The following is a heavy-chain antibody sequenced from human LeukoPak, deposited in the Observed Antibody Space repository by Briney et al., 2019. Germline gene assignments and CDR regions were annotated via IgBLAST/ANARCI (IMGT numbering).Heavy chain of an antibody. Sequence: SQTLSLTCTVSGGSISSGDYYWSWIRQPPGKGLEWIGYIYYSGSTYYNPSLKSRVTISVDTSKNQFSLKLSSVTAADTAVYYCAKSLYSGYDEYYYYYYGMDVWGKGTTVTVSS. CDR1: GGSISSGDYY. D-gene: IGHD5-12*01. V-gene: IGHV4-30-4*01. J-gene: IGHJ6*04. CDR3: AKSLYSGYDEYYYYYYGMDV. CDR2: IYYSGST.